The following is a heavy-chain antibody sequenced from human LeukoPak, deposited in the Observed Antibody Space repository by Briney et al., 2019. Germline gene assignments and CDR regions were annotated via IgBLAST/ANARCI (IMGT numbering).Heavy chain of an antibody. CDR2: ISGSS. Sequence: GGSLRLSCAGSGFTFGGYTMNWVRQAPGKGLEWVSSISGSSNYADSVKGRFTISRDNSKNILYLQMSSLKTEDTAVYFCASTYSFDTSGYYPFDYWGQGTLVTVSS. D-gene: IGHD3-22*01. CDR1: GFTFGGYT. J-gene: IGHJ4*02. V-gene: IGHV3-21*01. CDR3: ASTYSFDTSGYYPFDY.